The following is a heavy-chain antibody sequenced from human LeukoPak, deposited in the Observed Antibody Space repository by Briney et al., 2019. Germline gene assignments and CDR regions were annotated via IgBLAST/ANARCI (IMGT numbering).Heavy chain of an antibody. J-gene: IGHJ6*03. CDR3: ARNYGDYVNGWYYYYMDV. Sequence: SETLSLTCTVSGGPISSYYWSWIRQPPGKGLEWIGYLYYSGSTNYNPSLKSRVTISVDTSKNQFSLKLSSVTAADTAVYYCARNYGDYVNGWYYYYMDVWGKGTTVTVSS. V-gene: IGHV4-59*01. CDR2: LYYSGST. CDR1: GGPISSYY. D-gene: IGHD4-17*01.